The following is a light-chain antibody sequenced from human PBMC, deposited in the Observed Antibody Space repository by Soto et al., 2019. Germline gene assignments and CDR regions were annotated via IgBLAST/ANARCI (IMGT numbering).Light chain of an antibody. CDR1: QSVSEN. V-gene: IGKV3-15*01. CDR3: QQYNSWPIT. Sequence: EVLMPQSRHTLYGSPGHRLTLSCRVSQSVSENLAWYQQKPGQGPRLLGYRASTRTLGIPARFSGRESGTDFTLTISSLQSEDFEVYYCQQYNSWPITFGQGTRLEIK. CDR2: RAS. J-gene: IGKJ5*01.